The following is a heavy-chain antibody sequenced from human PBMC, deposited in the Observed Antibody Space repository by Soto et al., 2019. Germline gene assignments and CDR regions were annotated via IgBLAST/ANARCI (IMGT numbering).Heavy chain of an antibody. CDR2: ILKTGST. CDR3: ARGFDSGKFYAFES. Sequence: SETLSLTCTVSGGSISSYHWSWIRQSPGKGLEWIGYILKTGSTEYNPSLKSRVTISLDTSKNQFSLNLSSVTAADTAVYYCARGFDSGKFYAFESWGQGTQVTVSS. D-gene: IGHD1-26*01. CDR1: GGSISSYH. J-gene: IGHJ4*02. V-gene: IGHV4-59*12.